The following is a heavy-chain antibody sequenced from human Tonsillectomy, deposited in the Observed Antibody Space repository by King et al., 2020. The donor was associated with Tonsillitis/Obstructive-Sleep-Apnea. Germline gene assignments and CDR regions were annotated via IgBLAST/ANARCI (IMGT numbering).Heavy chain of an antibody. D-gene: IGHD2-8*01. Sequence: VQLQESGPGLVKSSETLSLTCTVPGGSISRYYWSWIRPPPGKGLEWIGYIYDSGSTNYNPSLKRRVTISVDTSKNQFSLKLTSVTAADTAVYYCAGDMVLEAGGDAFDIWGRGTMVTVSS. CDR2: IYDSGST. CDR3: AGDMVLEAGGDAFDI. CDR1: GGSISRYY. J-gene: IGHJ3*02. V-gene: IGHV4-59*01.